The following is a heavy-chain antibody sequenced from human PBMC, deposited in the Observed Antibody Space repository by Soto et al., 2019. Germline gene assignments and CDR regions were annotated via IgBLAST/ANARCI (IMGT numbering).Heavy chain of an antibody. V-gene: IGHV1-18*01. CDR3: ASDLAGQQLPNTYCYYGMDV. J-gene: IGHJ6*02. Sequence: QVQLVQSGAEVKKPGASVKVSCKASGYTFTSYGISWVRQAPGQGLEWMGWISTYNGNTNYAQKLQGRVTMTTDTSPSTAYMELRSLRSDDTAVYYCASDLAGQQLPNTYCYYGMDVWGQGTTVTVSS. CDR1: GYTFTSYG. D-gene: IGHD6-13*01. CDR2: ISTYNGNT.